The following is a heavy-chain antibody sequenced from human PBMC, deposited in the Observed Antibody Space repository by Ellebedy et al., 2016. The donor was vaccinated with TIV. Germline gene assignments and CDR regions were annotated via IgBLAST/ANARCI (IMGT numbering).Heavy chain of an antibody. CDR3: ARTQGNSGSYYPLFY. CDR2: ISSDGNYK. J-gene: IGHJ4*02. D-gene: IGHD1-26*01. V-gene: IGHV3-30*03. Sequence: GESLKISCAASGYTFSSYGMHWVRQAPGKGLEWVAVISSDGNYKYYADSVKGRFTISRDSYKNTLYLQMNSLRADDTAVYYCARTQGNSGSYYPLFYWGQGTLVTVSS. CDR1: GYTFSSYG.